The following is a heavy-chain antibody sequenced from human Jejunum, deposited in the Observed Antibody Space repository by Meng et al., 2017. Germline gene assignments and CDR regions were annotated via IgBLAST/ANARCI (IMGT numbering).Heavy chain of an antibody. Sequence: GESLKISCAASGFTFSTYWMHWVRQAPGKGLVWVSRINSDGSSTTYADPVKGRFTISRDNAKNTLYLQMNSLRAEDAAIYYCARAYSGFSPFQYWGQGTLVTVSS. J-gene: IGHJ4*02. CDR1: GFTFSTYW. D-gene: IGHD5-12*01. CDR3: ARAYSGFSPFQY. CDR2: INSDGSST. V-gene: IGHV3-74*01.